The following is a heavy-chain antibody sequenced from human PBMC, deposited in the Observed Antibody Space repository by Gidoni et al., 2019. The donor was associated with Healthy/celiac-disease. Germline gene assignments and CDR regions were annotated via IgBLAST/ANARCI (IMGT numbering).Heavy chain of an antibody. CDR1: GGSTSSGRYS. V-gene: IGHV4-31*03. J-gene: IGHJ6*03. D-gene: IGHD3-3*01. Sequence: QVQLQESGPGLVKPSQTLSLTCPVSGGSTSSGRYSSSWTRQHPGKGLEWIGYIYYSGSTYYNPSLKSRVTISVDTSKNQFSLKLSSVTAADTAVYYCARDSSHYDFWSGPGDYYYYMDVWGKGTTVTVSS. CDR3: ARDSSHYDFWSGPGDYYYYMDV. CDR2: IYYSGST.